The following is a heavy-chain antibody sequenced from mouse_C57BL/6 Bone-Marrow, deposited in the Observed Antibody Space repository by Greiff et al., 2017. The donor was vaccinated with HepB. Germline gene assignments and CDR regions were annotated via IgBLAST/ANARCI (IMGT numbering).Heavy chain of an antibody. CDR1: GYTFTSYW. CDR3: AIITTVVADAMDY. J-gene: IGHJ4*01. V-gene: IGHV1-64*01. CDR2: IHPNSGST. D-gene: IGHD1-1*01. Sequence: QVQLQQPGAELVKPGASVKLSCKASGYTFTSYWMHWVKQRPGQGLEWIGMIHPNSGSTNYNEKFKSKATLTVDKSSSTAYMQLSSLTSEDSAVYYCAIITTVVADAMDYWGQGTSFTVSS.